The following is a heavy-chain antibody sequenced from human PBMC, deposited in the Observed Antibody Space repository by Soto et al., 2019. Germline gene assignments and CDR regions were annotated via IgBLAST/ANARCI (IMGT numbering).Heavy chain of an antibody. Sequence: WETLSLTCAVYGGSFSGYYWSWIRQPPGKGLEWIGEINHSGSTNYNPSLKSRVTISVDTSKNQFSLKLSSVTAADTAVYYCARGALLIAAAGTNWFDPWGQGTLVTVSS. J-gene: IGHJ5*02. CDR3: ARGALLIAAAGTNWFDP. CDR1: GGSFSGYY. V-gene: IGHV4-34*01. D-gene: IGHD6-13*01. CDR2: INHSGST.